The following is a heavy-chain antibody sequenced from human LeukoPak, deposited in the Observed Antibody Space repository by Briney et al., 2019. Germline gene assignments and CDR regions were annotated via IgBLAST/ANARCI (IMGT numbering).Heavy chain of an antibody. Sequence: SETLSLTCAVYGGSFSGYYWSWIRQPPGKGLEWIGEINHSGSTNYNPSLKSRVTISVDMSKNQFSLKLSSVTAADTAVYYCARGDIWFGEYWGQGTLVTVSS. V-gene: IGHV4-34*01. CDR2: INHSGST. D-gene: IGHD3-10*01. J-gene: IGHJ4*02. CDR1: GGSFSGYY. CDR3: ARGDIWFGEY.